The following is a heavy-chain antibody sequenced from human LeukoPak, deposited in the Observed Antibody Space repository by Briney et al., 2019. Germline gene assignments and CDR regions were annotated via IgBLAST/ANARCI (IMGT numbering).Heavy chain of an antibody. CDR2: IHPSGSV. J-gene: IGHJ4*02. D-gene: IGHD3-9*01. V-gene: IGHV4-4*02. Sequence: SGTLALTCAVSGGSVNNDRWWNWVRHPPGKGLEWIGEIHPSGSVRYDPSLKSRVSISLDKSNDHVSLTLTSVTAADTAVYFCATYHDISSGFTFDSWGQGTLVTVSS. CDR1: GGSVNNDRW. CDR3: ATYHDISSGFTFDS.